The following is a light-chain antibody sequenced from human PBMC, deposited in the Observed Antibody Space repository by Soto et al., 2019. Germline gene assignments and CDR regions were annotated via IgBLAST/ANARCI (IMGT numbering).Light chain of an antibody. CDR3: HQYYSYPLT. CDR1: QGISSY. J-gene: IGKJ1*01. CDR2: AAS. Sequence: AIRMTQSPSSLSASTGDRGTITCRASQGISSYLAWYQQKPGKAPKLLIYAASTLQSGVQSRFSGIGAGTDFTLTIRCLQSVDFATYYCHQYYSYPLTFGQGTKVEI. V-gene: IGKV1-8*01.